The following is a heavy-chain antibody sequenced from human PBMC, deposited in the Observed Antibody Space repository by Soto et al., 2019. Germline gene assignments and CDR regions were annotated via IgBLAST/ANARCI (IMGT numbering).Heavy chain of an antibody. D-gene: IGHD7-27*01. Sequence: QVQLVESGGGLVKPGGSLRLSCAASGFTFSDYYMSWIRQAPGKGLEWVSYVSSSGTTMYYADSVKGRFTISRDNAKKSLYLPMNSLRAEDTAVYYCARTNWGPYYYYGMDVWGQGTTVTVSS. V-gene: IGHV3-11*01. J-gene: IGHJ6*02. CDR2: VSSSGTTM. CDR3: ARTNWGPYYYYGMDV. CDR1: GFTFSDYY.